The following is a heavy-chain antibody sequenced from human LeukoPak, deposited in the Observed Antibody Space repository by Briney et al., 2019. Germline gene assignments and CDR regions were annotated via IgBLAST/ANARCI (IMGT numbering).Heavy chain of an antibody. CDR1: GFTFSSYS. D-gene: IGHD3-3*01. J-gene: IGHJ4*02. CDR2: ISSSSSYI. V-gene: IGHV3-21*01. CDR3: ASSRITIFGVAIPPSDY. Sequence: GGSLSLSCAASGFTFSSYSMNWVRQAPGEGLEWVSSISSSSSYIYYADSVKGRFTISRDNAKNSLYLQMNSLRAEDTAVYYCASSRITIFGVAIPPSDYWGQGTLVTVSS.